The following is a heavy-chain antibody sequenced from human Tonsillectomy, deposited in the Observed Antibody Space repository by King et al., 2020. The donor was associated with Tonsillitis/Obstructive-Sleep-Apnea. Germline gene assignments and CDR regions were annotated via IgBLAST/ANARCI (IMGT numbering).Heavy chain of an antibody. CDR1: GGSFSGYY. D-gene: IGHD1-14*01. Sequence: VQLQQWGAGLLKPSETLSLTCAVYGGSFSGYYWSWIRQPPGKGLEWIVEINHSGSTNYNPSLKSRVTISVDTSKNQFSLKLSSVTAADTAVYYCSRGFSRTSYYYYYMDVWGKGSAVTVSS. CDR2: INHSGST. J-gene: IGHJ6*03. CDR3: SRGFSRTSYYYYYMDV. V-gene: IGHV4-34*01.